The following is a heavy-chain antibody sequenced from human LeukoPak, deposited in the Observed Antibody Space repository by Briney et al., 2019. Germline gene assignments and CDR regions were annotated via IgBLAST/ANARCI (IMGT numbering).Heavy chain of an antibody. V-gene: IGHV3-30-3*01. CDR1: GFTFTSYA. Sequence: PGTSLRLSCTASGFTFTSYAMHWVRQAPGQGLEWVAAISYGGSDKYYADSVKGRFTISRDNSRNTLFLQMNSLRGDDTAVYYCARDDGRGVITDYWGQGTLVTVSS. CDR3: ARDDGRGVITDY. J-gene: IGHJ4*02. CDR2: ISYGGSDK. D-gene: IGHD3-10*02.